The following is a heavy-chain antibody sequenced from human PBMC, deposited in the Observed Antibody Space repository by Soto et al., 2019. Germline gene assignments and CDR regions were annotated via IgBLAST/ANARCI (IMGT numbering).Heavy chain of an antibody. CDR1: GGSVSSGSYY. CDR2: IYYSGST. CDR3: ARDDGDYYYHYGMDV. J-gene: IGHJ6*02. D-gene: IGHD4-17*01. Sequence: SETLSLTCTVSGGSVSSGSYYWSWIRQPPGKGLEWIGYIYYSGSTNYNPSLKSRVTISVDTSKNQFSLKLSSVTAADTAVYYCARDDGDYYYHYGMDVWGQGTTVTVSS. V-gene: IGHV4-61*01.